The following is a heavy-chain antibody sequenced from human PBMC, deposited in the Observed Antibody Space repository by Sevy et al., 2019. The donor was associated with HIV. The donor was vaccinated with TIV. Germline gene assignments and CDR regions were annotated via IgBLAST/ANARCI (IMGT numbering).Heavy chain of an antibody. CDR1: AVSISGTRHY. D-gene: IGHD3-16*02. CDR3: ARGIDYDHIWGTYRDY. CDR2: IYYSGST. J-gene: IGHJ4*02. V-gene: IGHV4-39*01. Sequence: SETLSLICAVSAVSISGTRHYWGWIRQPPGKGLEWIGSIYYSGSTYYNPSVKSRVTISIDTSKNQFSLRLSSVTAADTAVYYCARGIDYDHIWGTYRDYWGQGILVTVSS.